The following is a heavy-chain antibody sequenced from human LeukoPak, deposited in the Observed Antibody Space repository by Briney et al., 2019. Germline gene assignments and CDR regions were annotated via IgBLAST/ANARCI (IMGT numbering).Heavy chain of an antibody. D-gene: IGHD4-17*01. Sequence: PSETLSLTCTVSGGSISSSSYYWGWIRQPPGKGLEWIGSIYYSGSTYYNPSLKSRVTISVDTSKNQFSLKLSSVTAADTAVYYCARDPSYGDRDYWGQGTLVTVSS. CDR2: IYYSGST. J-gene: IGHJ4*02. CDR1: GGSISSSSYY. V-gene: IGHV4-39*07. CDR3: ARDPSYGDRDY.